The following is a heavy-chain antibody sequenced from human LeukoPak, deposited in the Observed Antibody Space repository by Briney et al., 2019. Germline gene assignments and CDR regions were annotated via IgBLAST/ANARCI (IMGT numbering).Heavy chain of an antibody. D-gene: IGHD5-18*01. CDR2: IRFDGSNK. J-gene: IGHJ3*02. CDR1: EFPFRKYA. CDR3: ARARSSYGYGDAFDI. V-gene: IGHV3-30*02. Sequence: GGSLRLSCASSEFPFRKYAMHWVRQAPGKGLEWVAFIRFDGSNKNYADSVKGRFTISRDNSKKTLLLQMNSLRREDTAVYYCARARSSYGYGDAFDIWGQGTMVTVSS.